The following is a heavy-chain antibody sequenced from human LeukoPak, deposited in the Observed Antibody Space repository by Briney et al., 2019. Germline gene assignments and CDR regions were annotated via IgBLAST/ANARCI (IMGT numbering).Heavy chain of an antibody. CDR3: ARDLPGDYGDYDKMYYFDY. CDR2: IGSYTGHT. CDR1: GYTFTNYG. J-gene: IGHJ4*02. V-gene: IGHV1-18*01. Sequence: GASVTVSFKASGYTFTNYGISWVRQAPGQGLEWMGWIGSYTGHTNYAQNLQGRVTMTTDTSTSTAYMELRSLRSDDTAVYYCARDLPGDYGDYDKMYYFDYWGQGTLVTVSS. D-gene: IGHD4-17*01.